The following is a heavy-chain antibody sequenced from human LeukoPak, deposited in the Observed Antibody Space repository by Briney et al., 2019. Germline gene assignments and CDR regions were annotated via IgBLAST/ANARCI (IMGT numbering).Heavy chain of an antibody. CDR3: ARDMSELLSGYYFDY. CDR2: ISAYNGNT. Sequence: AASVKVSCKASGYTFTSYGISWVRQAPGQGLEWMGWISAYNGNTNYAQKLQGRVTMTTDTSTSTAYMELRSLRSDDTAAYYCARDMSELLSGYYFDYWGQGTLVTVSS. D-gene: IGHD1-26*01. CDR1: GYTFTSYG. J-gene: IGHJ4*02. V-gene: IGHV1-18*01.